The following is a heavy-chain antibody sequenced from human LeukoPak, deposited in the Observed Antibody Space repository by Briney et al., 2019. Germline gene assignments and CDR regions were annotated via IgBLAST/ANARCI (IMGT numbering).Heavy chain of an antibody. CDR3: ARGSYSSGRSGFDY. CDR1: GFTFSSYA. Sequence: PGRSLRLSCAASGFTFSSYAKHWVRQAPGKGLEWVAVISYDGSNKYYADSVKGRFTISRDNSKNTLYLQMNSLRAEDTAVYYCARGSYSSGRSGFDYWGQGTLVTVSS. J-gene: IGHJ4*02. V-gene: IGHV3-30-3*01. D-gene: IGHD6-19*01. CDR2: ISYDGSNK.